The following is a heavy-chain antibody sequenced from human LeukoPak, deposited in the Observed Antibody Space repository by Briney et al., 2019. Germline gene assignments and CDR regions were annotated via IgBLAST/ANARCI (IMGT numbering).Heavy chain of an antibody. CDR2: IYYSGST. D-gene: IGHD6-19*01. CDR1: GGSLISSSHC. J-gene: IGHJ4*02. V-gene: IGHV4-39*07. Sequence: PSETLSLTCTVSGGSLISSSHCWAWIRQPPGKGLEWIGTIYYSGSTYYNPSLKSRVTISVDTSKDQFSLKLSSVTAADTAMYYCARGTLYRGWSYYLDFWGQGSQVTVSS. CDR3: ARGTLYRGWSYYLDF.